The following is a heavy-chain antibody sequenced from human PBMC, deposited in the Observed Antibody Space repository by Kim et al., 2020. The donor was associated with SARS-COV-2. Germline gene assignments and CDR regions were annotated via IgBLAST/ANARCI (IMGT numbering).Heavy chain of an antibody. Sequence: SETLSLTCAVYGGSFSGYYWSWIRQPPGKGLEWIGEINHSGSTNYNPSLKSRVTISVDTSKNQFSLKLSSVTAADTAVYYCARNRVWGSGSYYNYLGFDYWGQGTLVTVSS. CDR3: ARNRVWGSGSYYNYLGFDY. CDR1: GGSFSGYY. D-gene: IGHD3-10*01. CDR2: INHSGST. V-gene: IGHV4-34*01. J-gene: IGHJ4*02.